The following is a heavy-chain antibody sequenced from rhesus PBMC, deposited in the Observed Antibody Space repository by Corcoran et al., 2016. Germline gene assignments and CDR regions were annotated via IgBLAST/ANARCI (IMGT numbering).Heavy chain of an antibody. CDR1: GFTFSSYW. V-gene: IGHV3-14*01. J-gene: IGHJ4*01. Sequence: EVQLVESGGGLAKPGGSLRLSCAASGFTFSSYWMHWVRQAPGKGLEWISVINSAGTSTHYADSVKGRFTFSRENAQNTLYLQIDSLRPEDTAVYYCARGGGWSYFDYWGQGVLVTVSS. CDR2: INSAGTST. D-gene: IGHD6-37*01. CDR3: ARGGGWSYFDY.